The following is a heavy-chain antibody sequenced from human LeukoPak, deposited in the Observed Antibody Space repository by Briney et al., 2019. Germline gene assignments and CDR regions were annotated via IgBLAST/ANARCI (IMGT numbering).Heavy chain of an antibody. CDR2: INSDGSST. D-gene: IGHD3-10*01. CDR3: ARVMSKMVRGATNAFDI. Sequence: GGSLRLSCAASGFTFSSYWMHWVRQAPGKGLVWVSRINSDGSSTSYADSVKGRFTISRDNAKNTLYLQMNSLRAEDTAVYYCARVMSKMVRGATNAFDIWGQGTMVTVPS. CDR1: GFTFSSYW. J-gene: IGHJ3*02. V-gene: IGHV3-74*01.